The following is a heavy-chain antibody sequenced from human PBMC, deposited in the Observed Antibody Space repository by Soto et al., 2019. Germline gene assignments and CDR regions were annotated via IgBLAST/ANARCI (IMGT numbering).Heavy chain of an antibody. Sequence: EVQLVESGGGLVQPGGSLRLSCAASGFTFSDHYMDWVRQAPGKGLEWVGRIRNRPNSYTTQYAESVKGRFAVLRDDSENLVYLQMNDMTTEDTAVYYCVRDSGRGFYFDYWGQGAQVTVSS. CDR3: VRDSGRGFYFDY. J-gene: IGHJ4*02. CDR2: IRNRPNSYTT. V-gene: IGHV3-72*01. D-gene: IGHD3-10*01. CDR1: GFTFSDHY.